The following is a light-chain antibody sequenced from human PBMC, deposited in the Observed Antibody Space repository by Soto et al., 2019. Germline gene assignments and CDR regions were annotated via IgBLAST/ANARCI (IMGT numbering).Light chain of an antibody. Sequence: EIVMTQSPATLSVSPGERATLSWSSSQSVSSNLAWYQQKPGQAPRLLIYGASTRATGIPARFSGSGSGTEFTLTISSLQSEDFAVYYCQQYNNWPPAITFGQGTRLEI. J-gene: IGKJ5*01. CDR3: QQYNNWPPAIT. CDR1: QSVSSN. CDR2: GAS. V-gene: IGKV3-15*01.